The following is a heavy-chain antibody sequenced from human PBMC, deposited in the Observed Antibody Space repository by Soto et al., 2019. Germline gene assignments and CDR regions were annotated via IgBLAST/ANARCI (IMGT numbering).Heavy chain of an antibody. CDR2: IYYSGRT. D-gene: IGHD3-10*01. CDR1: GGSISSSTYY. Sequence: QLQLQESGPGLLKPSETLSLTCTVSGGSISSSTYYWGWIRQPPEKGLEWIGSIYYSGRTYYNPSLRSRVTISVDTSKNQFSLKLNSVYFCARSYYVSGNYMAYGLDVWGQGTTVTVSS. J-gene: IGHJ6*02. CDR3: GNYMAYGLDV. V-gene: IGHV4-39*01.